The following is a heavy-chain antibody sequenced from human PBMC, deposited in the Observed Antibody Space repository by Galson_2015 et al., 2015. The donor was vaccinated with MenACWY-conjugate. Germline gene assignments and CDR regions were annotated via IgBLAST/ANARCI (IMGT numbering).Heavy chain of an antibody. Sequence: SLRLSCAASGFTFSDYYMSWIRQAPGKGLEWVSYISSSSSYTNYADSVKGRFTISRDNAKNSLYLQMNSLRAEDTAVYYCARGDYYDSSGYGWWGQGTLVTVSS. CDR2: ISSSSSYT. CDR1: GFTFSDYY. J-gene: IGHJ4*02. V-gene: IGHV3-11*05. D-gene: IGHD3-22*01. CDR3: ARGDYYDSSGYGW.